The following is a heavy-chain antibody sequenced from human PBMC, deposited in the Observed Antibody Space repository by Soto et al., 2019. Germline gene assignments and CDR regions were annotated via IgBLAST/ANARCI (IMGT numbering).Heavy chain of an antibody. CDR2: ISGASGTI. J-gene: IGHJ6*02. V-gene: IGHV3-48*01. Sequence: EVQLVESGGGLVQPGGSLRLSCAASGFTFRNYNMNWVRQAPGKGLEWLSYISGASGTIYYADSMQGRFTISRDNAKNSLYLQMNSLRAEDTAMYYSARDCGYGYGMDVWGQGTTVTVSS. CDR1: GFTFRNYN. CDR3: ARDCGYGYGMDV. D-gene: IGHD2-15*01.